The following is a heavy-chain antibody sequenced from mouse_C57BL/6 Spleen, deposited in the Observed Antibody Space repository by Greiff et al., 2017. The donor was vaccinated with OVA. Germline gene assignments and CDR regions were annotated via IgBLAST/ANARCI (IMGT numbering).Heavy chain of an antibody. J-gene: IGHJ3*01. CDR2: IYPSDSET. V-gene: IGHV1-61*01. CDR3: ARSGDYRGFAY. D-gene: IGHD2-4*01. CDR1: GYTFTSYW. Sequence: QVQLQQPGAELVRPGSSVKLSCKASGYTFTSYWMDWVKQRPGQGLEWIGNIYPSDSETHYNQKFKDKATLTVDKSSSTAYMQLSSLTSEDSAVYYCARSGDYRGFAYWGQGTLVTVSA.